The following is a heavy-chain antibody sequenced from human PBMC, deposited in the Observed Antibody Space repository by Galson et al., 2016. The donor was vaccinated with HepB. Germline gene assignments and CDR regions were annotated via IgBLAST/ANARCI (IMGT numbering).Heavy chain of an antibody. D-gene: IGHD2-21*02. CDR2: VYKTGST. CDR3: ARGVTGTPYFDF. Sequence: SETLSLTCSVSGGSISSYFWSWIRQPPGKGLEWIGYVYKTGSTNYSPSLRGRVTASVDTPKNQFSLNLISVTAADTAVYYCARGVTGTPYFDFWGPGALVTVSS. CDR1: GGSISSYF. J-gene: IGHJ4*02. V-gene: IGHV4-59*01.